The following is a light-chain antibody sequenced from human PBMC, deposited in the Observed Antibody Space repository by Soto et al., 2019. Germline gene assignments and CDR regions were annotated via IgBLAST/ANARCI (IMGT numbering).Light chain of an antibody. V-gene: IGKV1-5*01. CDR3: QQYNSYPLT. CDR1: QSISSW. CDR2: DAS. Sequence: DIQMTQSPSTLSASVGDRVTITCRASQSISSWLAWYKQKPGKAPKLLIYDASSLESGVPSRFSGSGSGTEFTLTISSLQPDDFATYCCQQYNSYPLTFGPGTKVDIK. J-gene: IGKJ3*01.